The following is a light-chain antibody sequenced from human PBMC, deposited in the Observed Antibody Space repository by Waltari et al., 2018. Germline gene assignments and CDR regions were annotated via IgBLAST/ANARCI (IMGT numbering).Light chain of an antibody. CDR2: RVS. V-gene: IGKV2-29*02. J-gene: IGKJ1*01. Sequence: DIVMPQTPLSLPVPPGEPASISCRSSKSLLLSNGNTYLYWYLQKPGQPPRLLIYRVSNRFSGVPDRFSGSGSGTDFTLKISRVEAEDVGVYYCMQALQTPWTFGQGTKVEIK. CDR1: KSLLLSNGNTY. CDR3: MQALQTPWT.